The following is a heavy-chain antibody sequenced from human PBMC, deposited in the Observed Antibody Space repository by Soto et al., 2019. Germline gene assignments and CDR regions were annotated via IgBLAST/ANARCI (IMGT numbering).Heavy chain of an antibody. V-gene: IGHV3-21*01. CDR1: GFVFSGFQ. CDR2: ITGTSAFT. CDR3: ARDNLDFKGAFDL. Sequence: PWGALIVSCAASGFVFSGFQFNWVRQAPGGGLEWLSSITGTSAFTEYAESIEGRFTISRDNPNKLLFLHMDNLRPEDTAVYYCARDNLDFKGAFDLWGQGIMVTVSS. D-gene: IGHD3-3*01. J-gene: IGHJ4*02.